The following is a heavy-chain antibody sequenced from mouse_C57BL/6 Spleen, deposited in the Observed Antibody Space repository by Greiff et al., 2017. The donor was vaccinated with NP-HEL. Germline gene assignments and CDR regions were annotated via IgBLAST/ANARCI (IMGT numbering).Heavy chain of an antibody. CDR2: ISYDGSN. V-gene: IGHV3-6*01. J-gene: IGHJ2*01. CDR1: GYSITSGYY. Sequence: EVKLQESGPGLVKPSQSLSLTCSVTGYSITSGYYWNWIRQFPGNKLEWMGYISYDGSNNYNPSLKNRISITRDTSKNQFFLKLNSVTTEDTATYYCARRGYDVLFDYWGQGTTLTVSS. CDR3: ARRGYDVLFDY. D-gene: IGHD2-2*01.